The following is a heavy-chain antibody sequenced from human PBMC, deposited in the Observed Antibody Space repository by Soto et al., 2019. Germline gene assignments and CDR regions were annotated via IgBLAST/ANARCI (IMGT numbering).Heavy chain of an antibody. CDR3: ARDVYYYDSSGPALDY. CDR2: ISAYNGNT. CDR1: GYTFTSYG. D-gene: IGHD3-22*01. Sequence: ASVKVSCKASGYTFTSYGISWVRQAPGQGLEWMGWISAYNGNTNYAQKLQGRVTMTTDTSTSTAYMELRSLRSDDTAVYYCARDVYYYDSSGPALDYWGQGTLVTVLL. J-gene: IGHJ4*02. V-gene: IGHV1-18*01.